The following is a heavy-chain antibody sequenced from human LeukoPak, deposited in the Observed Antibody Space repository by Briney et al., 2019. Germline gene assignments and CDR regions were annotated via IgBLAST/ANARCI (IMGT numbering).Heavy chain of an antibody. Sequence: PGGSLRLSCAASGFTFSSYAMHWVRQAPGKGLEWVAVISYDGCTKYYADSVKGRSTISRDNSKNTLYLQMNSLRAEDTAVYYCARGGASFDYWGQGTLVTVSS. CDR1: GFTFSSYA. CDR3: ARGGASFDY. J-gene: IGHJ4*02. V-gene: IGHV3-30-3*01. CDR2: ISYDGCTK.